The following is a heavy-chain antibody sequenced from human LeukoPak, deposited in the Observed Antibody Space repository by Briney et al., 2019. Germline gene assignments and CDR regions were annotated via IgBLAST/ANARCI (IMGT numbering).Heavy chain of an antibody. CDR2: INPKSGYT. V-gene: IGHV1-2*02. D-gene: IGHD3-22*01. Sequence: ASVKVSCKASKYTFTDYYIHWVRQAPGQGLEWMGWINPKSGYTNYAQKFQGRVTMTRDTSITTAYMELSWLISDDTAVYFCAREDSLDSSGYIYAGYNRWGFDSWGQGTLITVSS. CDR1: KYTFTDYY. J-gene: IGHJ4*02. CDR3: AREDSLDSSGYIYAGYNRWGFDS.